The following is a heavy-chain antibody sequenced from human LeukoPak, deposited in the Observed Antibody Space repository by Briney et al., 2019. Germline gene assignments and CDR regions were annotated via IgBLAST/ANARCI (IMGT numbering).Heavy chain of an antibody. J-gene: IGHJ5*02. V-gene: IGHV3-20*04. CDR1: GFTFDDHG. CDR2: INWNGGST. Sequence: GGSLRLSCAASGFTFDDHGMSWVRQAPGKGLEWVSGINWNGGSTGYKDSVKGRFTISRDNAKNSLYLQMNSLRAEDTALYYCAKASYYYDSSGYNEFDPWGQGTLVTVSS. D-gene: IGHD3-22*01. CDR3: AKASYYYDSSGYNEFDP.